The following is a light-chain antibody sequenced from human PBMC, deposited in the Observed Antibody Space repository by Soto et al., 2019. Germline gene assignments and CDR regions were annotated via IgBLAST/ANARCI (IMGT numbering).Light chain of an antibody. V-gene: IGKV3-11*01. Sequence: EIVLTQSRATLSLSAGERATLSCRASQSVTNSLAWYQQKPGQAPRLLVYDASNRATGIPTRFSGSGSGTDFTLTISNLEPEYFAAYYCHQHISWPRTFGGGTKVDI. CDR2: DAS. CDR1: QSVTNS. CDR3: HQHISWPRT. J-gene: IGKJ4*01.